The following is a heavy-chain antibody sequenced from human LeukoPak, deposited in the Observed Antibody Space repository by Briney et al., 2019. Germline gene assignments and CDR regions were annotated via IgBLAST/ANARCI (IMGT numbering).Heavy chain of an antibody. V-gene: IGHV3-30*03. D-gene: IGHD5-12*01. Sequence: GGSLRLSCAASGVTFSSYGMHWVRQAPGKGLEWVALISSDGNDKLYGDSVKGRFTISRDDSKSTLYLQMNSLRAEDTAVYYCTTKVIRGNSGDDYDDWGQGILVTDSS. CDR3: TTKVIRGNSGDDYDD. CDR2: ISSDGNDK. J-gene: IGHJ4*02. CDR1: GVTFSSYG.